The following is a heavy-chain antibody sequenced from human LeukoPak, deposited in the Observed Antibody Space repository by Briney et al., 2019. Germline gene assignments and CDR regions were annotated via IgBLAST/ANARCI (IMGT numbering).Heavy chain of an antibody. CDR1: GGTFSSYD. CDR2: IIPIFGTA. Sequence: ASVKVYCKASGGTFSSYDISWVRQAPGQGLEWMGGIIPIFGTANYAQKFQGRVTITADKSTSTAYMEPSSLRSEDTAVYYCARVSTMVRGVTHFDYRGQGTLVTVSS. CDR3: ARVSTMVRGVTHFDY. D-gene: IGHD3-10*01. J-gene: IGHJ4*02. V-gene: IGHV1-69*06.